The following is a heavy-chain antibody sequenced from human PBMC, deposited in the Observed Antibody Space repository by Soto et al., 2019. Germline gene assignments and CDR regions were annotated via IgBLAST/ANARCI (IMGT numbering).Heavy chain of an antibody. J-gene: IGHJ4*02. Sequence: XVSLRLSCAASGFTFSSYGMHWVRQAPGKGLEWVAVISYDGNNRYYGDSVKGRFTISRDNSKDTVYLQMNSLRVEDTAVYYCASTWSGYYYFDSWGQGTLVTVSS. CDR1: GFTFSSYG. D-gene: IGHD3-3*01. CDR3: ASTWSGYYYFDS. V-gene: IGHV3-30*03. CDR2: ISYDGNNR.